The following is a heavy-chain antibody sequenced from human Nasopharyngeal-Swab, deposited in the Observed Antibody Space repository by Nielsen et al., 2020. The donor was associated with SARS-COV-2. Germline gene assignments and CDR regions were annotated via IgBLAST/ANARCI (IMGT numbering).Heavy chain of an antibody. D-gene: IGHD2-21*01. J-gene: IGHJ6*02. CDR1: GGTFSSYA. CDR2: IIIIFGTA. V-gene: IGHV1-69*13. Sequence: SVKVSCKASGGTFSSYAISWVRQAPGQGLEWMGGIIIIFGTANYAQKFQGRVTITADDSTSTAYMELSSLRSEDTAVYYCARPAIAEHYYYFYGMDVWGQGTTVTVS. CDR3: ARPAIAEHYYYFYGMDV.